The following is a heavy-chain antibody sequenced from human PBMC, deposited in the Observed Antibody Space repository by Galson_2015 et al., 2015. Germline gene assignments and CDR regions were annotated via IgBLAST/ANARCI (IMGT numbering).Heavy chain of an antibody. Sequence: LRLSCAASGFTFSSYSMNWVRQAPGKGLEWVSYISSSSSTIYYADSVKGRFTISRDNAKNSLYLQMNSLRGDDTAVYYCAKVAGGSGWLTDYWGQGTLVTVSS. J-gene: IGHJ4*02. CDR1: GFTFSSYS. D-gene: IGHD6-19*01. CDR3: AKVAGGSGWLTDY. V-gene: IGHV3-48*01. CDR2: ISSSSSTI.